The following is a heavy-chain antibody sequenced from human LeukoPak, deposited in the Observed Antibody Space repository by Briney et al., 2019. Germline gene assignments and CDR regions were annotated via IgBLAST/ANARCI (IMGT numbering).Heavy chain of an antibody. CDR1: GGTFSSYA. D-gene: IGHD3-3*01. J-gene: IGHJ5*02. Sequence: ASVKVSCKASGGTFSSYAISWVRQAPGQGLEWMGRIIPILGIANYAQKFQGRVTITADKSTSTAYMELSSLRSEDTAVYYCARDHRITIFGVVTLEYGNWFDPWGQGTLVTVSS. V-gene: IGHV1-69*04. CDR2: IIPILGIA. CDR3: ARDHRITIFGVVTLEYGNWFDP.